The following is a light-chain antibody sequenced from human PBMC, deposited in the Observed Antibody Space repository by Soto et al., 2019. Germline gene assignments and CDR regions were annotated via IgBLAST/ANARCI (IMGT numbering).Light chain of an antibody. CDR1: QSVRSSY. CDR2: GAS. Sequence: PGERATLSCRASQSVRSSYLAWYQQKPGQAPRLLIYGASSRATGIPDRFSGSRSGTDFTLTINRLEPEDFAVYYCQQFGSSPLTLGGGTKVDIK. J-gene: IGKJ4*01. CDR3: QQFGSSPLT. V-gene: IGKV3-20*01.